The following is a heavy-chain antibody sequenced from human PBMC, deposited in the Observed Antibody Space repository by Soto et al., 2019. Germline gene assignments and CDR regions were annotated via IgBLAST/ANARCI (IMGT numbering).Heavy chain of an antibody. CDR1: GGSISSYY. D-gene: IGHD3-10*01. J-gene: IGHJ3*02. Sequence: SETLSLTCTVSGGSISSYYWSWIRQPPGKGLEWIGYIYYSGSTNYNPSLKGRVTISVDTSKNQFSLKLSSVTAADTAVYYCARQRGANPYYYGSEPPEEGMDAFDIWGQGTMVTVSS. V-gene: IGHV4-59*01. CDR3: ARQRGANPYYYGSEPPEEGMDAFDI. CDR2: IYYSGST.